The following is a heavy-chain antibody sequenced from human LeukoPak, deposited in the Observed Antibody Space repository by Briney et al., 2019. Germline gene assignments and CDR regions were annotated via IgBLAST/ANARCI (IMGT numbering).Heavy chain of an antibody. D-gene: IGHD3-10*01. CDR1: GDTFSSYA. V-gene: IGHV1-69*13. J-gene: IGHJ6*04. CDR2: IIPIFGTA. Sequence: GASVKVSCKASGDTFSSYAISWVRQAPGQGLEWVGGIIPIFGTANYAQKFQGRVTITADGSTSTAYMELSSLRSEDTAVYYCARVEVRGVINYYYGMDVWGKGTTVTVSS. CDR3: ARVEVRGVINYYYGMDV.